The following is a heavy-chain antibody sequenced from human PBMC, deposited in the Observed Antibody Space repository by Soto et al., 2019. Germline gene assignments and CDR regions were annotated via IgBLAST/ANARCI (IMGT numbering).Heavy chain of an antibody. CDR3: ARDLYDEERNTYYFDY. D-gene: IGHD3-16*01. J-gene: IGHJ4*02. V-gene: IGHV3-7*05. CDR1: GFTFSNHW. CDR2: IKQDGSEK. Sequence: GGSLRLSCAASGFTFSNHWMSWVRQAPGKGLEWVANIKQDGSEKYYVDSVKGRFTISRDNAKNSLYLQMNSLRAEDTAVYYCARDLYDEERNTYYFDYWGQGTLVTVSS.